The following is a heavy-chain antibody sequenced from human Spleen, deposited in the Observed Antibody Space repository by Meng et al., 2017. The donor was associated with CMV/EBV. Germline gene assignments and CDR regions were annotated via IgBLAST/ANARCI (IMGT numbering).Heavy chain of an antibody. CDR1: GFTFSNAW. CDR3: TTDILD. J-gene: IGHJ4*02. Sequence: SLRLSCAASGFTFSNAWMNWARQAPGKGLEWVGRIKSISDGGTTDYAAPVKARFSISRDDSKNTLYLQMNSLKSEDTAVYYCTTDILDWGQGALVTVSS. CDR2: IKSISDGGTT. V-gene: IGHV3-15*01.